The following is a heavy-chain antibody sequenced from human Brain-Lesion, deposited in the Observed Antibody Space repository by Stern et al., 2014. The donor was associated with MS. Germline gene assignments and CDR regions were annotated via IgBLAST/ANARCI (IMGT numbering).Heavy chain of an antibody. CDR1: GGSISSGGYY. Sequence: VQLVESGPGLVKPSQTLSLSCTVSGGSISSGGYYWSWIRQPAGKGLEWIGRIFNSGSTSYTPSLKSRVTISIDTSKNQFSLRLNPMTAADTAVYYCARGRVVPGFQYYATDVWGQGTTVIVSS. J-gene: IGHJ6*02. V-gene: IGHV4-61*02. CDR3: ARGRVVPGFQYYATDV. CDR2: IFNSGST. D-gene: IGHD2-2*01.